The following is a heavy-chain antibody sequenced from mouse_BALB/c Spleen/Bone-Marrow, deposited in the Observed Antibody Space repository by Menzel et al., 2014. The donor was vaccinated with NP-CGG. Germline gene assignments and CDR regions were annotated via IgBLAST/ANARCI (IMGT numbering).Heavy chain of an antibody. J-gene: IGHJ2*01. V-gene: IGHV5-4*02. D-gene: IGHD2-4*01. Sequence: EVKVEESGGGLVRPGGSLKLSCAASGFTFSDYYMYWVRQTPEKRLEWVATISDGGSYTYYPDSVKGRFTISRDNAKNNLYLQMSSLESEDTAMYYCARVSYDYFDYWGQGTTLTVSS. CDR2: ISDGGSYT. CDR1: GFTFSDYY. CDR3: ARVSYDYFDY.